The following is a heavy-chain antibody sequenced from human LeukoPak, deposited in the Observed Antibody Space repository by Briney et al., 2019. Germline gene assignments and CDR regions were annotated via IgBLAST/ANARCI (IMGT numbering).Heavy chain of an antibody. V-gene: IGHV4-59*01. CDR2: IYYSGST. CDR3: ARDRVRDSSTWYFDY. CDR1: GGSISSYY. J-gene: IGHJ4*02. Sequence: PSETLSLTRTVSGGSISSYYWSWIRQPPGKGLEWIGYIYYSGSTNYNPSLKSRVTISVDTSKNQFSLKLSSVTAADTAVYYCARDRVRDSSTWYFDYWGQGALVTVSS. D-gene: IGHD3-22*01.